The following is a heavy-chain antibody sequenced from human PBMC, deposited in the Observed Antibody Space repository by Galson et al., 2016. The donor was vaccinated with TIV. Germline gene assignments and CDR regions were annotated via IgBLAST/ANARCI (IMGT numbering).Heavy chain of an antibody. D-gene: IGHD5-18*01. CDR1: GFIFDYYS. V-gene: IGHV3-9*01. CDR2: ISSNSVSR. Sequence: SLRLSCAASGFIFDYYSMHWVRQAPGKGLEWVSGISSNSVSRGYAASVKGRFTVSRDNAKNSLYLQMNTLRGEDTALYYCAKARGYGYGSPRDYYYGMDVWGPGTTVTVSS. J-gene: IGHJ6*02. CDR3: AKARGYGYGSPRDYYYGMDV.